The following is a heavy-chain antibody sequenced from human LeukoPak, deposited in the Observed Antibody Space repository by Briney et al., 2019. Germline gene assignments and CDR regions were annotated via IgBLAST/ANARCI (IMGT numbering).Heavy chain of an antibody. V-gene: IGHV4-30-4*08. CDR1: GGSISSGDYY. D-gene: IGHD3-10*01. CDR2: IYYSGST. CDR3: ASTNITMVRGVILTSYYFDY. Sequence: PSETLSLTCTVSGGSISSGDYYWSWIRQPPGKGLEWIGYIYYSGSTYYNPSLKSRVTISVDTSKNQFSLKLSSVTAADTAVYYCASTNITMVRGVILTSYYFDYWGQGTLVTVSS. J-gene: IGHJ4*02.